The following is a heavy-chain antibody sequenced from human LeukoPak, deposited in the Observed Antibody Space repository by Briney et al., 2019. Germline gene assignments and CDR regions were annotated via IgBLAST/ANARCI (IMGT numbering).Heavy chain of an antibody. CDR2: INWNGDST. V-gene: IGHV3-20*04. D-gene: IGHD1-14*01. CDR3: AKDKNGPET. CDR1: GFTFDDYG. Sequence: GGSLRLSCAASGFTFDDYGMSWVRQAPGKGLEWVSGINWNGDSTGYADSVKGRFTISGDNSKNTLYLQMNSLRAEDTAVYYCAKDKNGPETWGQGTLVTVSS. J-gene: IGHJ4*02.